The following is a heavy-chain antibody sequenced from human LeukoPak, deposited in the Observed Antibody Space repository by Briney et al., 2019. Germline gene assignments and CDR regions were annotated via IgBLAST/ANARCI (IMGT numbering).Heavy chain of an antibody. V-gene: IGHV1-2*02. CDR3: ARVVWRYFDWSRVYYFDY. Sequence: ASVKVSCKASGYTFTGYYMHWVRQAPGQGLEWMGWINPNSGGTKYAQKFQGRVTMPRYKSITKAYMDLSRLRSDDTAVYYCARVVWRYFDWSRVYYFDYWGQGTLVTVSS. J-gene: IGHJ4*02. D-gene: IGHD3-9*01. CDR2: INPNSGGT. CDR1: GYTFTGYY.